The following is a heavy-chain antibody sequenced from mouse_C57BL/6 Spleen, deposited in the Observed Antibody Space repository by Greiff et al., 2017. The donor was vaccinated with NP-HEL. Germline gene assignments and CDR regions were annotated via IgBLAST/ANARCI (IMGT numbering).Heavy chain of an antibody. Sequence: VKLVESGPGLVQPSQSLSITCPVSGFSLTSYGVHWVRQSPGTGLEWMGVIWSGGSTDYNAAFISRLSISKDNSKSQVFFKMNSLQADDTAIYYCARSTHYGSSPFAYWGQGTLVTVSA. CDR2: IWSGGST. D-gene: IGHD1-1*01. CDR3: ARSTHYGSSPFAY. J-gene: IGHJ3*01. CDR1: GFSLTSYG. V-gene: IGHV2-2*01.